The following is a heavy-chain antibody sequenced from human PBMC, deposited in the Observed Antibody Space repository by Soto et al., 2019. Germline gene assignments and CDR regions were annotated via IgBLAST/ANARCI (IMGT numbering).Heavy chain of an antibody. CDR3: ARGDYHTIGYYYYGMDV. Sequence: QVQLVESGGGVVQPGRSLRLSCAASGFTFSSYAMHWVRQAPGKGLEWVAVISYDGSNKYYADSVKGRFTISRENSKNTLYLQMNSLRAEDTAVYYCARGDYHTIGYYYYGMDVWGQGTTVTVSS. CDR2: ISYDGSNK. V-gene: IGHV3-30-3*01. CDR1: GFTFSSYA. D-gene: IGHD4-17*01. J-gene: IGHJ6*02.